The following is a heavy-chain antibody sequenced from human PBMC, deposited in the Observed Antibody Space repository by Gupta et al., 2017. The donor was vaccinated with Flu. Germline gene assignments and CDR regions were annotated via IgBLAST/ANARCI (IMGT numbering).Heavy chain of an antibody. Sequence: QVQLFQSGTQVKKPGSSVRVSCKASGGTFSTYSITWVRQAPGQGLEWMGRIIPVLDIVNYAQKCQGRVTITADKSTSTAYMELSSLTSEDTAVYYCARDPEIVVVTSPPINHFGWDVWGQGTTVTVSS. D-gene: IGHD2-15*01. CDR3: ARDPEIVVVTSPPINHFGWDV. V-gene: IGHV1-69*08. CDR2: IIPVLDIV. CDR1: GGTFSTYS. J-gene: IGHJ6*02.